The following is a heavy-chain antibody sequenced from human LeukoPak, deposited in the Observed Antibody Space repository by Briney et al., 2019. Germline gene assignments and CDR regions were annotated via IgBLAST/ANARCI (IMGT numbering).Heavy chain of an antibody. V-gene: IGHV3-48*04. CDR2: ISSSSSTI. CDR3: TRVAVAGGY. CDR1: GFTFSNYA. D-gene: IGHD6-19*01. Sequence: GGSLRLSCAASGFTFSNYAMTWVRQAPGKGLEWVSYISSSSSTIYYADSVKGRFTISRDNAKNSLYLQMNSLRAEDTAVYYCTRVAVAGGYWGQGTLVTVSS. J-gene: IGHJ4*02.